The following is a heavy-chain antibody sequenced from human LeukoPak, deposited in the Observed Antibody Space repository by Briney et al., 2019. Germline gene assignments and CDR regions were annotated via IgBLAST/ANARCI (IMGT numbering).Heavy chain of an antibody. V-gene: IGHV5-51*01. Sequence: GESLKISCKGSGYSFTSYWIGWVRQMPGKGLEWMGIIYPGDSDTRYSPSFQGQVTISADKSISPAYLQWSSLKASDTAMYYCARAEPDLYCSGGSCYSWFDYWGQGTLVTVSS. J-gene: IGHJ4*02. CDR3: ARAEPDLYCSGGSCYSWFDY. CDR2: IYPGDSDT. CDR1: GYSFTSYW. D-gene: IGHD2-15*01.